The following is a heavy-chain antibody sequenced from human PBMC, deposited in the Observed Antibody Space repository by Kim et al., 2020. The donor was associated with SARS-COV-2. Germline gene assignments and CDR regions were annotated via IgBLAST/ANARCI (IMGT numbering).Heavy chain of an antibody. CDR2: IWYDGSNK. D-gene: IGHD3-10*01. CDR1: GFTFSSYG. J-gene: IGHJ3*02. CDR3: ARDFRFGEDDAFDI. V-gene: IGHV3-33*01. Sequence: GGSLRLSCAASGFTFSSYGMHWVRQAPGKGLEWVAVIWYDGSNKYYADSVKGRFTISRDTSKKTLYLQMNSLRAEDTAVYYCARDFRFGEDDAFDIWGQGTRVTVSS.